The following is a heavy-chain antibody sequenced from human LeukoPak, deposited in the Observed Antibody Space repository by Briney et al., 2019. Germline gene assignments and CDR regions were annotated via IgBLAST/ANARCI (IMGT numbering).Heavy chain of an antibody. CDR3: AKDQRWESPHYLDS. D-gene: IGHD1-26*01. V-gene: IGHV3-53*01. Sequence: SXXXSCAXSXXXXXSXXMSXVXQXXXXXXXXXXFIYSGGSTYYADSVKGRFTISRDNSKNTLYLQMNSLRAEDTAVYYCAKDQRWESPHYLDSWGQGTLVTVSS. CDR2: IYSGGST. J-gene: IGHJ4*02. CDR1: XXXXXSXX.